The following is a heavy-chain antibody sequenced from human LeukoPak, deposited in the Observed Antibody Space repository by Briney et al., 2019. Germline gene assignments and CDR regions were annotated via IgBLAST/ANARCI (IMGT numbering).Heavy chain of an antibody. J-gene: IGHJ6*03. Sequence: ASVKVSCKASGYTFTSYDINWVRQATGQGLEWMGWMNPNSGNTGYAQKFQGRVTITWNTSISTAYMELSSLRSEDTAVYYCARGRSFGVVIGYYYYMDVWGKGTSVTVSS. CDR1: GYTFTSYD. CDR2: MNPNSGNT. CDR3: ARGRSFGVVIGYYYYMDV. D-gene: IGHD3-3*01. V-gene: IGHV1-8*03.